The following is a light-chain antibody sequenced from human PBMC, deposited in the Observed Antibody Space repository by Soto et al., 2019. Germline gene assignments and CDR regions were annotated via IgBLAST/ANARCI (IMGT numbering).Light chain of an antibody. CDR1: QNIDNY. J-gene: IGKJ1*01. CDR3: QQSSITPRS. Sequence: DIRLTQSPSSLSASVGDRVTISCRASQNIDNYLMWYQQRPGKPPHLLIFAASRLQNGVPSRFSGSGSGTAFTLTISDLQPEDFATYYCQQSSITPRSFGQGTKVDIK. V-gene: IGKV1-39*01. CDR2: AAS.